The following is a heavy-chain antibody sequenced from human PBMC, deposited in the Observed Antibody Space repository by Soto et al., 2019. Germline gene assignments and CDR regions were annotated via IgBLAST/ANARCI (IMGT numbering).Heavy chain of an antibody. D-gene: IGHD5-12*01. CDR3: VREAYIGYGHAIDY. CDR2: NYHSGTT. J-gene: IGHJ4*02. Sequence: SETLSLTCAVSVVPIMTYYWSGIRQPPGKGLEWIGYNYHSGTTNYNPSLKSRVTISVDTSKNQFSLRLTSVTAADTAIYYCVREAYIGYGHAIDYWGQGTLVTVSS. CDR1: VVPIMTYY. V-gene: IGHV4-59*01.